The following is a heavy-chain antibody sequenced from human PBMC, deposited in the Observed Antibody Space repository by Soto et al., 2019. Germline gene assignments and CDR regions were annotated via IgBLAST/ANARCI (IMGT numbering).Heavy chain of an antibody. V-gene: IGHV3-23*01. CDR2: ISGSGGST. CDR1: GFTFSTYA. J-gene: IGHJ6*02. CDR3: ARDYYYYYGMDV. Sequence: GGSLRLSCAASGFTFSTYAMSWVRQAPGKGLEWVSAISGSGGSTYYADSVKGRFTISRDNSKNTLYLQMNSLRAEDTAVYYCARDYYYYYGMDVWGQGTTVTVSS.